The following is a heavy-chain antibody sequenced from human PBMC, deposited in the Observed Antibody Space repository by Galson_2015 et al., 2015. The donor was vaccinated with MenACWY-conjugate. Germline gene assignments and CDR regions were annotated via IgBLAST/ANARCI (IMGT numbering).Heavy chain of an antibody. CDR3: ARGGRGYSYGLGY. Sequence: SLRLSCAASGFTFSDYHMSWIRQAPGKGLEWVSYITSGSSYTNYADSVKGRFTISRDNAKNSLYLQMNSLRAEDTAVYYCARGGRGYSYGLGYWGQGTLVTVSS. V-gene: IGHV3-11*06. D-gene: IGHD5-18*01. CDR1: GFTFSDYH. J-gene: IGHJ4*02. CDR2: ITSGSSYT.